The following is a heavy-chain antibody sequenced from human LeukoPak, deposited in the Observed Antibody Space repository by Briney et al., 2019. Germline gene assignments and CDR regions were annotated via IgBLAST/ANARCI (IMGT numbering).Heavy chain of an antibody. CDR2: IKSKTDGGTT. Sequence: PGGSLRLSCAASGFTFSNAWMSWVRQAPGKGLEWVGRIKSKTDGGTTDYAAPVKGRFTISRDNSKNTLYLQMNSLRAEDTAVYYCAKFGSGVATMWPRFDPWGQGTLVTVSS. V-gene: IGHV3-15*01. CDR1: GFTFSNAW. D-gene: IGHD5-12*01. CDR3: AKFGSGVATMWPRFDP. J-gene: IGHJ5*02.